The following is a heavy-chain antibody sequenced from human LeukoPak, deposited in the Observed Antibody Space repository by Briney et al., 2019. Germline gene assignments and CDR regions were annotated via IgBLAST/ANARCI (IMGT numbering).Heavy chain of an antibody. CDR1: GYSISSGYY. CDR2: IFYSGST. Sequence: SETLSLTCTVSGYSISSGYYWGWIRQPPGKGLEWIGNIFYSGSTYYNPSLKSRVTISVDTSNNQFSLNVSSVTAADTAVYYCARKGWSYGDVPSWGQGTLVTVSS. D-gene: IGHD4-17*01. J-gene: IGHJ4*02. V-gene: IGHV4-38-2*02. CDR3: ARKGWSYGDVPS.